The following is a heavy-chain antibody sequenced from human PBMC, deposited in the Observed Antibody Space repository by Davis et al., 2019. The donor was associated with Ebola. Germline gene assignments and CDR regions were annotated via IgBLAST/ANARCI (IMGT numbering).Heavy chain of an antibody. CDR3: ARDPLVYCSSTSCYPYYYYYGMDV. V-gene: IGHV1-18*01. CDR1: GDTFSSYA. J-gene: IGHJ6*02. CDR2: ISAYNGNT. D-gene: IGHD2-2*01. Sequence: ASVKVSCKASGDTFSSYAISWVRQAPGQGLEWMGWISAYNGNTNYAQKLQGRVTMTTDTSTSTAYMELRSLRSDDTAVYYCARDPLVYCSSTSCYPYYYYYGMDVWGQGTTITVSS.